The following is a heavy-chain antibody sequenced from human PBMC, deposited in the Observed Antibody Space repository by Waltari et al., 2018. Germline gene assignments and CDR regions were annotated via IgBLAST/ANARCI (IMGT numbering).Heavy chain of an antibody. J-gene: IGHJ4*02. Sequence: QVQLVQSGGGVVQPGRSLRVSCAASGYTFSSTSMHWVRQAPGKGLEWVASMSSDGIYKYYGDSVKCRYTVSRDKSENTLYLQMNSLRAEDTAVYYCARGGGGHLDYWGQGTPVTVSS. CDR3: ARGGGGHLDY. CDR1: GYTFSSTS. D-gene: IGHD2-15*01. V-gene: IGHV3-33*01. CDR2: MSSDGIYK.